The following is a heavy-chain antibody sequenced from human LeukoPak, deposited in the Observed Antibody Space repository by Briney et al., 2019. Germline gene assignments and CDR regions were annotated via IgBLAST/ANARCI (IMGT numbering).Heavy chain of an antibody. J-gene: IGHJ5*02. CDR1: GGSISSSSYY. D-gene: IGHD6-13*01. CDR3: ARGKQQVVLSGTFNWFDP. V-gene: IGHV4-61*05. Sequence: PSETLSLTCTVSGGSISSSSYYWGWIRQPPGKGLEWIGYIYYSGSTNYNDSLKSRVTISVDTSKNQFSLKVSSVTAADTAVYYCARGKQQVVLSGTFNWFDPWGQGTLVTVSS. CDR2: IYYSGST.